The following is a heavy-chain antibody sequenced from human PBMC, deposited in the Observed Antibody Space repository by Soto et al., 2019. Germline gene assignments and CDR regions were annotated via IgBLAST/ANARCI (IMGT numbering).Heavy chain of an antibody. D-gene: IGHD6-6*01. CDR1: GFTFSSYS. V-gene: IGHV3-48*01. CDR3: ARDGYSSSFPRQLGY. J-gene: IGHJ4*02. Sequence: PGGSLRLSCSASGFTFSSYSMNWVRQAPGKGLEWVSYISSSSSTIYYADSVKGRFTISRDNAKNSLYLQMNSLRAEDTAVYYCARDGYSSSFPRQLGYWGQGTLVTVSS. CDR2: ISSSSSTI.